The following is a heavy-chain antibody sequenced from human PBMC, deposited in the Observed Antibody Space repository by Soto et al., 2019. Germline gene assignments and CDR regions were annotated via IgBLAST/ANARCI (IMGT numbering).Heavy chain of an antibody. D-gene: IGHD6-19*01. CDR2: ITSDTKTI. CDR1: GFRFSIYS. CDR3: ARSVEGHFDY. Sequence: EVQLVESGGGLVQPGGSLRLSCAASGFRFSIYSMNWVRQAPGKGLEWSAYITSDTKTIKYADSVKGRFTISRDNDKNLVYLQMNSLRDEDTAVYYCARSVEGHFDYWGPGTVVTVST. J-gene: IGHJ4*02. V-gene: IGHV3-48*02.